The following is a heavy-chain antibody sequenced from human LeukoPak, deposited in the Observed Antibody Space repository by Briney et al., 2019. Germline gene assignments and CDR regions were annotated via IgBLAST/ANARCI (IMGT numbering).Heavy chain of an antibody. CDR3: ARDTSCSSTSCPQSNRGADGYWYFDL. CDR1: GGSISSGGYY. V-gene: IGHV4-30-2*01. CDR2: IYHSGST. J-gene: IGHJ2*01. D-gene: IGHD2-2*01. Sequence: SETLSLTCTVSGGSISSGGYYWSWIRQPPGKGLEWIGYIYHSGSTYYNPSLKSRVTISVDRSKNQFSLKLSSVTAADTAVYYCARDTSCSSTSCPQSNRGADGYWYFDLWGRGTLVTVSS.